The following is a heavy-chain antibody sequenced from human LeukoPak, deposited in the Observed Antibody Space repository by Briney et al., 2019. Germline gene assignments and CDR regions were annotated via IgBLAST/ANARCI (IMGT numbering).Heavy chain of an antibody. J-gene: IGHJ6*02. CDR1: GFTFSSYE. Sequence: GGSLRLSCAASGFTFSSYEMNWVRQAPGKGLEWVSYISSSGSTIYYADSVKGRFTISRDNAKNSLYLQMNSLRAEDTAVYYCARSITTFGVVIRWGMDVWGQGTTVTVSS. V-gene: IGHV3-48*03. D-gene: IGHD3-3*01. CDR3: ARSITTFGVVIRWGMDV. CDR2: ISSSGSTI.